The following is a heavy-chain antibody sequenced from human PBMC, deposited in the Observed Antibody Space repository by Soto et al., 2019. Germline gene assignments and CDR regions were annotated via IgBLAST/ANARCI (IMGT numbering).Heavy chain of an antibody. D-gene: IGHD3-10*01. CDR2: VSAYNGNT. V-gene: IGHV1-18*01. CDR1: GYTITSYG. Sequence: ASVKVSCKASGYTITSYGISCVRQAPGQGLEWMGWVSAYNGNTNYAQKLQGRVTMTTDTSTSTAYMELRSLRSDDTAVYYCARHDYGSGTPGYWGQGTLVTVSS. J-gene: IGHJ4*02. CDR3: ARHDYGSGTPGY.